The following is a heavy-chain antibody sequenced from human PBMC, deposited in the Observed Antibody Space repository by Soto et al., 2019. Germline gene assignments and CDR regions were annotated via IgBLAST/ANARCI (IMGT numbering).Heavy chain of an antibody. CDR2: IDPSDSYI. CDR1: GYSFTTYW. J-gene: IGHJ4*02. Sequence: PGESLKISCKGSGYSFTTYWITWVRQMPGKGLEWMGRIDPSDSYINYSPSFQGHVTISTDKSISTAYLQWSSLKASDTAFYFCARHMSLSMYTSTWYVDYWGQGTLVTVSS. V-gene: IGHV5-10-1*01. CDR3: ARHMSLSMYTSTWYVDY. D-gene: IGHD6-13*01.